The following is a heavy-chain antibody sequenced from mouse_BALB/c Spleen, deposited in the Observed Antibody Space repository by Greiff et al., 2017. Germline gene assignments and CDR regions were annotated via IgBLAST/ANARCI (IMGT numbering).Heavy chain of an antibody. Sequence: EVQLQESGAELVKPGASVKLSCTASGFNIKDTYMHWVKQRPEQGLEWIGRIDPANGNTKYDPKFQGKATITADTSSNTAYLQLSSLTSEDTAVYYCARNWDFDYWGQGTTLTVSS. V-gene: IGHV14-3*02. D-gene: IGHD4-1*01. CDR2: IDPANGNT. CDR3: ARNWDFDY. J-gene: IGHJ2*01. CDR1: GFNIKDTY.